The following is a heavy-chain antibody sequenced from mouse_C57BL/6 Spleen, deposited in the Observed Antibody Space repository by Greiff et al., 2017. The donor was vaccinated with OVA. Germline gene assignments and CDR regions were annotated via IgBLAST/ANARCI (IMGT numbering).Heavy chain of an antibody. CDR1: GYAFSSSW. J-gene: IGHJ3*01. CDR3: ARDLYGSSYGFAY. CDR2: IYPGDGDT. D-gene: IGHD1-1*01. Sequence: VQLQESGPELVKPGASVKISCKASGYAFSSSWMNWVKQRPGKGLEWIGRIYPGDGDTNYNGKFKGKATLTADKSSSTAYMQLSSLTSEDSAVYFCARDLYGSSYGFAYWGQGTLVTVSA. V-gene: IGHV1-82*01.